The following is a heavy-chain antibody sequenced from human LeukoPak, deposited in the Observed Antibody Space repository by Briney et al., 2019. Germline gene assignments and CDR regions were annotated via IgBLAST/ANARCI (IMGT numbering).Heavy chain of an antibody. CDR3: ARRRYFDL. CDR1: GGSFSGYY. Sequence: SESLSLTCAVYGGSFSGYYWSWIRQPPGKGLEWIGEISRGGSTNYNPSLKSRVTISVDTSKNQFSLKLSFLTAADTAVFYCARRRYFDLGRRGTLVRVFS. V-gene: IGHV4-34*01. J-gene: IGHJ2*01. CDR2: ISRGGST.